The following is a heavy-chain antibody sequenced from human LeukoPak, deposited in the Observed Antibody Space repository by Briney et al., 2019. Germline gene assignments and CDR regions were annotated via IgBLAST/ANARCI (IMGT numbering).Heavy chain of an antibody. V-gene: IGHV3-74*01. J-gene: IGHJ3*01. D-gene: IGHD3-22*01. CDR3: ARDPYDVGGYGAFDL. Sequence: GGSLRLSCAASGFTFSDYWMHWVRQAPGKGLVWVSPIKTDGRDTNYADSVKGRFTISRDNSKNTLYLQMNSLRAEDTAVYFCARDPYDVGGYGAFDLWGQGTMVSVSS. CDR1: GFTFSDYW. CDR2: IKTDGRDT.